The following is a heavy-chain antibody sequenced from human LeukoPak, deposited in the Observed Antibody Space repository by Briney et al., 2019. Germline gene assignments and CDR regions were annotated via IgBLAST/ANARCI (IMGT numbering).Heavy chain of an antibody. Sequence: ASVKVSCKASGYTFISSSLHWVRQAPGQRLEWMGWINTGNGNTYYSQKFQGRVTLTRDTSASTGYMELSSLRSDDTAVYYCARLRGVAATGIYDFWGQGTLVTVSS. J-gene: IGHJ4*02. CDR3: ARLRGVAATGIYDF. D-gene: IGHD6-13*01. CDR1: GYTFISSS. CDR2: INTGNGNT. V-gene: IGHV1-3*04.